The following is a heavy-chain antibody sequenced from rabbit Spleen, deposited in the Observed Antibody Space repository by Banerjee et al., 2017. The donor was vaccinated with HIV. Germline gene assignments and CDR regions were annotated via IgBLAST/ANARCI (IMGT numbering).Heavy chain of an antibody. Sequence: QSLEESGGGLVKPGGTLTLTCTVSGFSFSSRDVMCWVRQAPGKGLEWIACINTINGNNVYATWAKGRFTISKTSSTTVTLQMTSLTAADTATYFCARDTSSSFSSYGMDLWGQGTLVTVS. J-gene: IGHJ6*01. CDR2: INTINGNN. CDR1: GFSFSSRDV. D-gene: IGHD1-1*01. V-gene: IGHV1S40*01. CDR3: ARDTSSSFSSYGMDL.